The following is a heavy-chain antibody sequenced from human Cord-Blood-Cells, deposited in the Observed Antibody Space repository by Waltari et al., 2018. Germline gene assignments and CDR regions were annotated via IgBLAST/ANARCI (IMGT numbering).Heavy chain of an antibody. CDR2: INHSGST. V-gene: IGHV4-34*01. D-gene: IGHD2-2*01. CDR1: GGSFSGYY. J-gene: IGHJ5*02. CDR3: ARGSYIVVVPAAPSGRGRFDP. Sequence: QVQLQPWGAGLLKPSETLSLTCAVYGGSFSGYYWSWIRQPPGKGLEWIGEINHSGSTNYNPSLKSRVTISVDTSKNQFSLKLSSVTAADTAVYYCARGSYIVVVPAAPSGRGRFDPWGQGTLVTVSS.